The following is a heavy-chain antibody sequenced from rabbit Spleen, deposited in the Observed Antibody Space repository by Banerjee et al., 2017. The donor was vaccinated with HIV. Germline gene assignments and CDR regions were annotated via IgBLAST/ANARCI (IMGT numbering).Heavy chain of an antibody. D-gene: IGHD6-1*01. V-gene: IGHV1S7*01. CDR2: IVPVFGVT. CDR3: VREAGYGGYGDANL. J-gene: IGHJ4*01. Sequence: QLVESGGGLVQPGGSLKLSCKASGFDFSTYSMSWVRQAPGKGLEWIGYIVPVFGVTADANWLNDRCSTSSHNAQTTLYLQLDSLTAADTATYFCVREAGYGGYGDANLWGQGTLVTVS. CDR1: GFDFSTYS.